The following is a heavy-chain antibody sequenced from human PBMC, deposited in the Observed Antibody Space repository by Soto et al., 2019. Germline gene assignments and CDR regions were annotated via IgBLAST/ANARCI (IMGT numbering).Heavy chain of an antibody. CDR3: ARDVSPSFSYTPYDAFDI. CDR1: GFTFSRSW. J-gene: IGHJ3*02. Sequence: EVQLVESGGGLVQPGGSLRLSCVASGFTFSRSWMTWVRQAPGKGLEWVANIKQDGSKKNYVDSVKGRFTISRDSAKNSLYLQMNMLGVEDTAVYYCARDVSPSFSYTPYDAFDIWGQGTVVTVSS. V-gene: IGHV3-7*04. D-gene: IGHD3-10*01. CDR2: IKQDGSKK.